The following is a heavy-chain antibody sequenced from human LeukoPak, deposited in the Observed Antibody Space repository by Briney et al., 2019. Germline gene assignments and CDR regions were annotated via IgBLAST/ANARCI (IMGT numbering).Heavy chain of an antibody. V-gene: IGHV1-8*03. Sequence: ASVKVSCKGYGYTFINHDIDCVRQAAGQGLEWMGCMNSNSGNTGYAQKFQGRVTFTRDTSISTAYMELYSLTSDDTAVYYCARGRWRVLAARPRRTAYYFDYWGQGTLVTVSS. D-gene: IGHD6-6*01. J-gene: IGHJ4*02. CDR2: MNSNSGNT. CDR3: ARGRWRVLAARPRRTAYYFDY. CDR1: GYTFINHD.